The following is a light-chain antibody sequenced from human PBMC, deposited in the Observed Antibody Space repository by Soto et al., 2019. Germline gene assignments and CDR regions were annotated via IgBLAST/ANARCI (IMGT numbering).Light chain of an antibody. V-gene: IGLV3-21*04. CDR1: NIGSKS. J-gene: IGLJ1*01. CDR2: YDS. Sequence: ELTQPPSVSVVPGKTARITCGGNNIGSKSVHWYQQKPGQAPVLVIYYDSDRPSGIPERFSGSNSGNTATLTISRVEAGDEADYYCQVWDSSSDHPGVFGAGTKVTVL. CDR3: QVWDSSSDHPGV.